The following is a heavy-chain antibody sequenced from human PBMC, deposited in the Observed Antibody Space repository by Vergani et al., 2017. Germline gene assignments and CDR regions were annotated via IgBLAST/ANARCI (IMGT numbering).Heavy chain of an antibody. J-gene: IGHJ4*02. CDR2: ISGSGGST. V-gene: IGHV3-23*04. CDR1: GFTFSDYY. D-gene: IGHD3-3*01. Sequence: VQLVESGGGLVKPGGSLRLSCAASGFTFSDYYMSWIRQAPGKGLEWVSAISGSGGSTYYADSVKGRFTISRDNSKNTLYLQMNSLRAEDTAVYYCAKKMERTYYDFWSGLLWIDYWGQGTLVTVSS. CDR3: AKKMERTYYDFWSGLLWIDY.